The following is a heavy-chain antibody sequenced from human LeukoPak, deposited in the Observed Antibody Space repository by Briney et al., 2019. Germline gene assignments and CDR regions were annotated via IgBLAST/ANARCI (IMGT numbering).Heavy chain of an antibody. CDR3: ASMQGYCSAGTCYYYYGMDV. CDR1: GGTYSNYS. CDR2: FIPILDIT. J-gene: IGHJ6*02. V-gene: IGHV1-69*02. Sequence: SVKVSCKASGGTYSNYSINWVRQAPGQGLEWMGRFIPILDITNYVQKFQGRVTITADKSTSTAYMELSSLRSEDTAVYYCASMQGYCSAGTCYYYYGMDVWGQGTTVTVSS. D-gene: IGHD2-15*01.